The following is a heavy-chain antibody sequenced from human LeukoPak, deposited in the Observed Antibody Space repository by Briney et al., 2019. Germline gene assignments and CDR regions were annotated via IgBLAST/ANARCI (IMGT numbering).Heavy chain of an antibody. V-gene: IGHV4-59*12. J-gene: IGHJ3*02. D-gene: IGHD2-8*01. CDR2: IYYSGYT. CDR1: GGSISSYY. CDR3: ARALMVYGKYDAFDI. Sequence: SETLSLTCTVSGGSISSYYWSWIRQPPGKGLEWIGYIYYSGYTNYNPSLKSRVTISVDKSKNQFSLKLSSVTAADTAVYYCARALMVYGKYDAFDIWGQGTMVTVSS.